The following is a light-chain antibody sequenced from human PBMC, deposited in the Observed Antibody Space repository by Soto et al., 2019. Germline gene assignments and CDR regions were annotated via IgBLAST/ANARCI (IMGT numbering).Light chain of an antibody. J-gene: IGLJ3*02. CDR3: SSYTSSSTHWV. CDR1: SSGVGGYNY. Sequence: QSALTQPASVSGSPGQSITISCTGTSSGVGGYNYVSWYQQHPGKAPKIMIYEVSNRPSGVSNRFSGSKSGNTASLTISGLQAEDEADYYCSSYTSSSTHWVFGGGTKLTVL. V-gene: IGLV2-14*01. CDR2: EVS.